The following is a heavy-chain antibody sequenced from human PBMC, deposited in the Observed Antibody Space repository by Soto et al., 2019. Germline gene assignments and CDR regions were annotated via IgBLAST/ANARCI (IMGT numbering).Heavy chain of an antibody. Sequence: GGSLRLSCAASGFTFSSYAMHWVRQAPGKGLEWVAVISYDGSNKYYADSVKGRFTISRDNSKNTLYLQMNSLRAEDTAVYYCARAWYNWNDRIVASYGMDVWGQGTTVTVSS. V-gene: IGHV3-30-3*01. CDR3: ARAWYNWNDRIVASYGMDV. J-gene: IGHJ6*02. D-gene: IGHD1-1*01. CDR1: GFTFSSYA. CDR2: ISYDGSNK.